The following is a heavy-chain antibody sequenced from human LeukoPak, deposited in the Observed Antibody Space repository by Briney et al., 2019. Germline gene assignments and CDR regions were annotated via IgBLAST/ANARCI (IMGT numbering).Heavy chain of an antibody. D-gene: IGHD6-13*01. V-gene: IGHV4-38-2*01. CDR3: ARWGAAGTDY. Sequence: PSETLSLTCAVSGYSLSSGYYWGWIRQPPGKGLEWIGSIYHSGSTYYNPSLKSRVTISVDTSNNQFSLKLSSVTAADTAVYYCARWGAAGTDYWGQGTLVTVSS. J-gene: IGHJ4*02. CDR1: GYSLSSGYY. CDR2: IYHSGST.